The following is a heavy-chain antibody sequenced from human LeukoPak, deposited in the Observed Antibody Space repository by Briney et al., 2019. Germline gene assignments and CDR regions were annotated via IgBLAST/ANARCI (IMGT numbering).Heavy chain of an antibody. J-gene: IGHJ4*02. D-gene: IGHD6-6*01. Sequence: PSETLSLTCAVYGGSFSGYYWSWIRQPPGKGLEWIGEINHSGSTNYNPSLKSRVTISVDTSKNRFSLKLSSVTAADTAVYYCARVSIAARNGFDYWGQGTLVTVSS. V-gene: IGHV4-34*01. CDR1: GGSFSGYY. CDR3: ARVSIAARNGFDY. CDR2: INHSGST.